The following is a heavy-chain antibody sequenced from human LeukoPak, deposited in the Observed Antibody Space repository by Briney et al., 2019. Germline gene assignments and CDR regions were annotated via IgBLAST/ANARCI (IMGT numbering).Heavy chain of an antibody. D-gene: IGHD3-16*01. CDR1: GVSISSINW. CDR3: ARDWGGELDY. CDR2: IFHSGST. Sequence: SETLSLTCAVSGVSISSINWWNWVRQPPGKGLEWIGEIFHSGSTNYNPSLKSRVTISVDTSKNQFSMKLSSVTAADTAVYYCARDWGGELDYWGQGTLVIVSS. J-gene: IGHJ4*02. V-gene: IGHV4-4*02.